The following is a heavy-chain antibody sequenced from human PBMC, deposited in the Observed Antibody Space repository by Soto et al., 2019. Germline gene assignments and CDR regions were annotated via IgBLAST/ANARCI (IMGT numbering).Heavy chain of an antibody. Sequence: QVQLVQSGAEVKKPGSSVKVSCKASGGTFSSYAISWVRQAPGQGLEWMGGIIPIFGTANYAQKFQGRVTITPDEITIXAYMELSSLRSEDTAVYYCAREVGGTAPALYYFDYWGQGTLVTVSS. J-gene: IGHJ4*02. CDR2: IIPIFGTA. D-gene: IGHD1-1*01. V-gene: IGHV1-69*05. CDR1: GGTFSSYA. CDR3: AREVGGTAPALYYFDY.